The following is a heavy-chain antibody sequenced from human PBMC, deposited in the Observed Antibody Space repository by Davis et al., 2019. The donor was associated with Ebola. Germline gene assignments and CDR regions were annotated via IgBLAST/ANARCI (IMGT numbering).Heavy chain of an antibody. CDR1: GGTFSSYA. Sequence: SVKVSCKASGGTFSSYAISWVRQAPGQGLEWMGGIIPIFGTANYAQKFQGRVTITADESTSTAYMELSSLRSEDTAVYYCARDGGYSYGDYYYYGMDVWGQGTTVTVSS. CDR2: IIPIFGTA. V-gene: IGHV1-69*13. CDR3: ARDGGYSYGDYYYYGMDV. D-gene: IGHD5-18*01. J-gene: IGHJ6*02.